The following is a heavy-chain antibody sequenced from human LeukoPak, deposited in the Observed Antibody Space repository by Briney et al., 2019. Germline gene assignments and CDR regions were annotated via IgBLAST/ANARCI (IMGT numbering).Heavy chain of an antibody. V-gene: IGHV3-7*03. CDR1: GFTFNTYW. CDR3: AKDTGPRRGAFDI. CDR2: VNQGGSET. Sequence: GGSLRLSCAASGFTFNTYWMTWVRQAPGKGLEWVANVNQGGSETYYVDSVKGRFIISRDNARNSLYLQMNSLRAEDMALYYCAKDTGPRRGAFDIWGQGTMVTVSS. D-gene: IGHD3-10*01. J-gene: IGHJ3*02.